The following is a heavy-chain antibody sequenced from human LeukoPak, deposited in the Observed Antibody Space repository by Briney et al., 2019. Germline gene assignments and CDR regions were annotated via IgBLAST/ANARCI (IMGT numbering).Heavy chain of an antibody. J-gene: IGHJ4*02. CDR3: AREQQLAFDY. V-gene: IGHV1-69*05. CDR1: GGTFSSYA. Sequence: GASVKVSCKASGGTFSSYAISWVRQAPGQGLEWMGGIIPIFGTANYAQKFKGRVTITTDDSTSTAYMELSSLRSEDTAVYYCAREQQLAFDYWGQGTLVTVSS. D-gene: IGHD6-13*01. CDR2: IIPIFGTA.